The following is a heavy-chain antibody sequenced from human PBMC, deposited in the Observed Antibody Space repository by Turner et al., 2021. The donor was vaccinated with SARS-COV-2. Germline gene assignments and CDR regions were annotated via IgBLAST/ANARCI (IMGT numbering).Heavy chain of an antibody. CDR3: ARDLYNWNAGYFDY. V-gene: IGHV3-7*01. Sequence: LLESGGGLVRPGGPLRLPCEASGFTFSSYWMSWVRQAPGKGLGWVANIKQDGSEKYYVDSVKGRITSSRDNAKNSLYLQMNSLRAEDAAVYYCARDLYNWNAGYFDYWGQGTLVTVSS. CDR1: GFTFSSYW. CDR2: IKQDGSEK. D-gene: IGHD1-1*01. J-gene: IGHJ4*02.